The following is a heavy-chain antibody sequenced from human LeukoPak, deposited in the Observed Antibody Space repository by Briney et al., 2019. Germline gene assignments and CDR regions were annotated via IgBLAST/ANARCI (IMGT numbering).Heavy chain of an antibody. V-gene: IGHV3-21*01. CDR2: ISTTSSYI. CDR3: AKDQKRGYSYGYVFYYYYMDV. CDR1: GFTFSSYS. D-gene: IGHD5-18*01. Sequence: GGSLRLSCAASGFTFSSYSMNWVRQAPGKGLEWVSSISTTSSYIYYADSVKGRFTISRDNAKNSLYLQMNSLRAEDTAVYYCAKDQKRGYSYGYVFYYYYMDVWGKGTTVTISS. J-gene: IGHJ6*03.